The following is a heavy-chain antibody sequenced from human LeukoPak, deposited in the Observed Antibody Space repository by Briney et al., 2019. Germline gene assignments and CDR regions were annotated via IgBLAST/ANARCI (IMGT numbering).Heavy chain of an antibody. J-gene: IGHJ4*02. V-gene: IGHV4-61*02. CDR2: IYTSGST. Sequence: PSETLSLTCTVSGGSISSGSYYWSWIRQPAGKGLEWIGRIYTSGSTNYNPSLKSRVTISVDTSMNQFSLKLSSVTAADTAVYYCAREKVRRAAAGMGAYYFDYWGQGTLVTVSP. CDR3: AREKVRRAAAGMGAYYFDY. D-gene: IGHD6-13*01. CDR1: GGSISSGSYY.